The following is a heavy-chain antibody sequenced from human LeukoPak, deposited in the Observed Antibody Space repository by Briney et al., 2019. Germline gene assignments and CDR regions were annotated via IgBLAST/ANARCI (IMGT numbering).Heavy chain of an antibody. CDR1: GGSISSSSYY. J-gene: IGHJ4*02. Sequence: PSETLSLTCTVSGGSISSSSYYWGWVRQPPGKGLEWIGSISYSGSTYYNPSLKSRVTISVDTSENQFSLKLSSVTAADTADYYCARDASGFFIGFDCWGQGTLVTVSS. D-gene: IGHD3-10*01. V-gene: IGHV4-39*02. CDR2: ISYSGST. CDR3: ARDASGFFIGFDC.